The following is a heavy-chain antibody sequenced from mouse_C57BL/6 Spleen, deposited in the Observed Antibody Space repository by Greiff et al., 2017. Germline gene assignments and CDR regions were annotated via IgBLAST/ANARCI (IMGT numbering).Heavy chain of an antibody. V-gene: IGHV1-26*01. CDR3: ARGDGSSSY. D-gene: IGHD1-1*01. CDR2: INPNNGGT. CDR1: GYTFTDYY. J-gene: IGHJ2*01. Sequence: EVQLQQSGPELVKPGASVKISCKASGYTFTDYYMNWVKQSHGKSLEWIGDINPNNGGTSYNQKFKGKATLTVDKSSSTAYMELRSLTSEDSAVYYCARGDGSSSYWGQGTTLTVSS.